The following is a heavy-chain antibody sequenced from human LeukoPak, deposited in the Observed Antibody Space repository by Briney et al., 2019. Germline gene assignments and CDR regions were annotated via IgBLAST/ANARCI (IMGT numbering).Heavy chain of an antibody. V-gene: IGHV4-34*01. D-gene: IGHD1-7*01. CDR2: INYSGRT. CDR1: AGSFSDYY. J-gene: IGHJ6*03. Sequence: SETLSLTCAVFAGSFSDYYWSWVRQPPGKGLEWIGEINYSGRTNYYPSLTSRATLSIDTSKNQFSLKLSSVTVADTAVYYCARGVRGSTSWNSYYNYFYLDAWGKGTTVTVSS. CDR3: ARGVRGSTSWNSYYNYFYLDA.